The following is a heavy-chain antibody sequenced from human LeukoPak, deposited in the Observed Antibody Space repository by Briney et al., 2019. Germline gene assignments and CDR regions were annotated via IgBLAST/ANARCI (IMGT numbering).Heavy chain of an antibody. V-gene: IGHV3-66*01. CDR3: ARVDPSLVGATDC. CDR2: IYNGGST. D-gene: IGHD1-26*01. J-gene: IGHJ4*02. Sequence: GGSLRLSCVASGFTVSSNYMSWVRQAPGKGLEWVSVIYNGGSTYYADSVKGRFTISRDNSKNTLYLQMNSLRAEDTAVYYCARVDPSLVGATDCWGREPWSPSPQ. CDR1: GFTVSSNY.